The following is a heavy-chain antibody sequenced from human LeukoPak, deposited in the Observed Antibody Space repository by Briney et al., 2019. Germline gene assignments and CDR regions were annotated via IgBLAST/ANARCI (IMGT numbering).Heavy chain of an antibody. CDR2: INPRGGST. Sequence: ASVKVSCKASGYTFTSYYMHWVRQARGQGLEGKGIINPRGGSTSYAQKFPGRVTMTLDTSTSTVYMELSSLRSEDTAVYYCARNGGGSLNYWGQGTLVTVSS. D-gene: IGHD1-26*01. V-gene: IGHV1-46*01. J-gene: IGHJ4*02. CDR1: GYTFTSYY. CDR3: ARNGGGSLNY.